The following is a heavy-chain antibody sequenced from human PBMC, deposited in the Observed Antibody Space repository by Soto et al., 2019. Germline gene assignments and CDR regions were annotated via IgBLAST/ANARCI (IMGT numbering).Heavy chain of an antibody. CDR2: INPDGSAE. V-gene: IGHV3-7*04. J-gene: IGHJ4*02. CDR3: GREKWLQPDY. CDR1: GLNFNNAW. Sequence: EVQLVESGGDLVQPGGSLRLTCVVSGLNFNNAWMHWVRQAPGKGLEWVANINPDGSAEGYVHSVRGRFTISRDNAKNSLYLQMNSLRAEDAAVYYCGREKWLQPDYWGQGTLVTVSS. D-gene: IGHD5-12*01.